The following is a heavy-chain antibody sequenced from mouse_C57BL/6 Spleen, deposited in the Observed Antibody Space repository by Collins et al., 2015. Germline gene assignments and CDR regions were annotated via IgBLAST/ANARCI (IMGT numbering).Heavy chain of an antibody. J-gene: IGHJ3*01. Sequence: QVQLKESGPGLVAPSQSLSITCTVSGFSLTSYDISWIRQPPGKGLEWLGVIWTGGGTNYNSAFMSRLSISKDNSKSQVFLKMNSLQTDDTAIYYCVRDYDGYYGAWFAYWGQGTLVTVSA. CDR2: IWTGGGT. V-gene: IGHV2-9-2*01. CDR1: GFSLTSYD. CDR3: VRDYDGYYGAWFAY. D-gene: IGHD2-3*01.